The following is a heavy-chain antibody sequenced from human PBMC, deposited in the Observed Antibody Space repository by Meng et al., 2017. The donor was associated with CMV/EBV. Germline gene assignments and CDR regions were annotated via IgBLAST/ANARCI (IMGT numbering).Heavy chain of an antibody. V-gene: IGHV3-20*04. D-gene: IGHD3-22*01. CDR2: INWNGGST. CDR1: GFTFDDYG. CDR3: ARDQDSYYYDSSGYWDY. Sequence: GGSLRLSCAASGFTFDDYGMSWVRQAPAKGLEWVSGINWNGGSTGYADSVKGRFTISGDNAKNSLYLQMNSLRAEDTALYYCARDQDSYYYDSSGYWDYWGQGTLVTVSS. J-gene: IGHJ4*02.